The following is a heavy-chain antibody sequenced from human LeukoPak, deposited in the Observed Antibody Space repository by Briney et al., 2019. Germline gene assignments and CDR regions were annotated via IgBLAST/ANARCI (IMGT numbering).Heavy chain of an antibody. J-gene: IGHJ4*02. V-gene: IGHV3-30*03. CDR2: ILFDGSEK. CDR1: GFIFNTYG. Sequence: GRSLRLSCAASGFIFNTYGMHWVRQAPGKGLEWVAVILFDGSEKYYADSVKGRFTISRDNSKNSLYLQMNSLRVGDTAVYYCVRSQYYFDYWGQGTLVTVSS. CDR3: VRSQYYFDY. D-gene: IGHD1-26*01.